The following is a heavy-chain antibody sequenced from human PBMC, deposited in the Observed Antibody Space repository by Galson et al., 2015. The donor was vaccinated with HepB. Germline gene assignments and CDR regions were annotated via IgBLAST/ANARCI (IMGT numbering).Heavy chain of an antibody. V-gene: IGHV4-59*11. CDR3: ARGGSPYYFDY. CDR2: IYLSGIS. CDR1: GGSISSHH. J-gene: IGHJ4*02. D-gene: IGHD3-16*01. Sequence: LTCTVSGGSISSHHWSWIRQPPGKGLEWIGYIYLSGISNYNPSLKSRVTISDDTSKNQFSLRLSSVTAADTAVYYCARGGSPYYFDYWGQGTLVTVSS.